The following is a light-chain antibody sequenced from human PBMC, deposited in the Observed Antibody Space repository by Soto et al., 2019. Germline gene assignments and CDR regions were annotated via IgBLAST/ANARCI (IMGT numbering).Light chain of an antibody. J-gene: IGKJ5*01. CDR3: QQRSNWPIT. V-gene: IGKV3-11*01. CDR1: QSVSSY. CDR2: DAS. Sequence: EIVLTQSPATLSLSPGERATLSCRASQSVSSYLAWYQQKPGQAPRLLIYDASNRATDIPARFSGSGSGTDFTLTISGLEPEDFAVYYCQQRSNWPITFGQGTRLEIK.